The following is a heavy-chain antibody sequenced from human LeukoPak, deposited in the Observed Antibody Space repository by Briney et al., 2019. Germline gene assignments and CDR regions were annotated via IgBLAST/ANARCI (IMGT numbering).Heavy chain of an antibody. J-gene: IGHJ6*03. V-gene: IGHV1-2*02. CDR2: INPNSGGT. CDR3: ARDVGIAARLDYYMDV. D-gene: IGHD6-6*01. CDR1: GYTFTSYY. Sequence: ASVKVSCKASGYTFTSYYMHWVRQAPGQGLEWMGWINPNSGGTNYAQKFQGRVTMTRDTSISTAYMELSRLRSDDTAVYYCARDVGIAARLDYYMDVWGKGTTVTVSS.